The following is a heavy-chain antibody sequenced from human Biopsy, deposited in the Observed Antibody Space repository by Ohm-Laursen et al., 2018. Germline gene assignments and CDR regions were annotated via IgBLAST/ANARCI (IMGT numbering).Heavy chain of an antibody. CDR3: VRGVDYYDPYHYYALDV. Sequence: GTLSLTCAVYGESFNGYYWSWIRQTPGKGLEWIGEINHSGRTNYNPSLKSRVTISVDTSKNQFSLKVRSVTVADTAVYYCVRGVDYYDPYHYYALDVWGQGTTVTVS. D-gene: IGHD3-22*01. V-gene: IGHV4-34*01. J-gene: IGHJ6*02. CDR1: GESFNGYY. CDR2: INHSGRT.